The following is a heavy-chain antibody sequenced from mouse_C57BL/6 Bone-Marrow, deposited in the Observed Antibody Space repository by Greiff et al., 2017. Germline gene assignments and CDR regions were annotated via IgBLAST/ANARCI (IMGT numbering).Heavy chain of an antibody. Sequence: VQLQQSGPELVKPGASVKISCKASGYTFTDYYMNWVKQSHGKSLEWIGDINPNNGGTSYNQKFKGKATLTVDKSSSTAYMELRSLTSEDSAVYYCASSYVRAYWGQGTLVTVSA. CDR3: ASSYVRAY. CDR2: INPNNGGT. J-gene: IGHJ3*01. CDR1: GYTFTDYY. D-gene: IGHD1-1*01. V-gene: IGHV1-26*01.